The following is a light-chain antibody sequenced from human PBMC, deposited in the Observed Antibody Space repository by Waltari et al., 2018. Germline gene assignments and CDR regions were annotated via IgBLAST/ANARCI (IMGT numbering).Light chain of an antibody. Sequence: QSVLSQPPSASGTPGQRVTIACSGSSPNTGSNSVNWYQQLPGTAPKLFTDSNNQRPSGVPDRFSGSKSGTSASLAISGLQSEDEADYYCGSWDAGLNGWVFGGGTKLTVL. CDR2: SNN. CDR1: SPNTGSNS. J-gene: IGLJ3*02. CDR3: GSWDAGLNGWV. V-gene: IGLV1-44*01.